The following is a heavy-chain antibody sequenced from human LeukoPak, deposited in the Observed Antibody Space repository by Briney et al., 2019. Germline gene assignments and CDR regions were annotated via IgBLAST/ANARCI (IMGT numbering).Heavy chain of an antibody. V-gene: IGHV1-69*02. Sequence: PVKVSCKASGGTFSSYTISWVRQAPGQGLEWMGRIIPILGIANYAQKFQGRVTITADKSTSTAYMELSSLRSEDTAVYYCATPGYCSSTSCSHAFDIWGQGTMVTVSS. CDR1: GGTFSSYT. CDR3: ATPGYCSSTSCSHAFDI. D-gene: IGHD2-2*03. J-gene: IGHJ3*02. CDR2: IIPILGIA.